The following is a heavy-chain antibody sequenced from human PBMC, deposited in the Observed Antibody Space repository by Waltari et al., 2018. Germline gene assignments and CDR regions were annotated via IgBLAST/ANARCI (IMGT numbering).Heavy chain of an antibody. V-gene: IGHV4-34*01. Sequence: QVQLQQWGAGLLKPSETLSLTCAVYGGSFSGYYWSWIRQPPGKGLEWIGEINHSGSNNYNPSLKSRVTRAVDQSKNHFSLKLSSVTAADTAVYYCARGGGYSGYDLGRVDYWGQGTLVTVSS. CDR2: INHSGSN. CDR3: ARGGGYSGYDLGRVDY. CDR1: GGSFSGYY. D-gene: IGHD5-12*01. J-gene: IGHJ4*02.